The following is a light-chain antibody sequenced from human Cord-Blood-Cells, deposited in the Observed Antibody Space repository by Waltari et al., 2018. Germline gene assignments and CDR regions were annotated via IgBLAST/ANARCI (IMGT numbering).Light chain of an antibody. J-gene: IGLJ3*02. Sequence: QSALTQPASVSGSPGQSITISCTGTSSDVGGYNYVSWYQQQPGKAPKLMIYEVSNRPSGVSKRFSGSKSGNTASLTISGLQAEDEADYYCSSYTSSSTLVFDGGTKLTVL. V-gene: IGLV2-14*01. CDR1: SSDVGGYNY. CDR2: EVS. CDR3: SSYTSSSTLV.